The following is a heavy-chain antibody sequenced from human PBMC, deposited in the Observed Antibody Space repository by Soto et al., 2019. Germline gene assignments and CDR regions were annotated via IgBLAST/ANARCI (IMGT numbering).Heavy chain of an antibody. CDR3: AKDRISAANIPNLFEY. Sequence: HPGGSLRLSCAASGFTFSSYGMHWVRQAPGKGLEWVAVISYDGSNKYYADSVKGQFTISRDNSKNTLYLQMNSLRAEDTAVYYCAKDRISAANIPNLFEYWGQGTLVTVSS. CDR1: GFTFSSYG. CDR2: ISYDGSNK. J-gene: IGHJ4*02. V-gene: IGHV3-30*18. D-gene: IGHD6-13*01.